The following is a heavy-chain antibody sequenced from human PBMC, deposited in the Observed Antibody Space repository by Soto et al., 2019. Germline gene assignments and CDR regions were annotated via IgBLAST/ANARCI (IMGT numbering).Heavy chain of an antibody. Sequence: PGGSLRLSCAASGFTFSNYAISWVRQAPGKGREWVSRIGGRGTSSYYADSVKGRFAISRDNSYNTLFLQLHSLRAEDTAVYYCAKSRYADSSGDYYDFWGQGTRVTVSS. CDR1: GFTFSNYA. CDR3: AKSRYADSSGDYYDF. D-gene: IGHD3-22*01. V-gene: IGHV3-23*01. J-gene: IGHJ4*02. CDR2: IGGRGTSS.